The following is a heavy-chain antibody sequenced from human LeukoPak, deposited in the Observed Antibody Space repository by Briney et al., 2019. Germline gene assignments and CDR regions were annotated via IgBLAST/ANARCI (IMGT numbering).Heavy chain of an antibody. CDR2: ISAYNGNT. Sequence: ASVTVSCKASGYTFTSYGISWVRQAPGQGLEWMGWISAYNGNTNYAQKLQGRVTMTTDTSTSTAYMELRSLRSDDTAVYYCARLLAVAGRLYYYYGMDVWGQGTTVTVSS. V-gene: IGHV1-18*01. CDR1: GYTFTSYG. J-gene: IGHJ6*02. CDR3: ARLLAVAGRLYYYYGMDV. D-gene: IGHD6-19*01.